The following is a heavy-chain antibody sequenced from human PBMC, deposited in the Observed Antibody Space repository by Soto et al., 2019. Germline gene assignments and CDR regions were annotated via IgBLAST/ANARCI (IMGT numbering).Heavy chain of an antibody. D-gene: IGHD3-22*01. CDR2: IYYSGTT. CDR3: ARRPSYYYDSSGFDPFDY. Sequence: TSETLSLTCSVSGGSIISKNYCWGWIRQPPGKGLEWIGIIYYSGTTYYNPSLKSRVIISVDTSKNQFSLKLSSVTAADTAVYYCARRPSYYYDSSGFDPFDYWGQGTLVTVS. J-gene: IGHJ4*02. CDR1: GGSIISKNYC. V-gene: IGHV4-39*01.